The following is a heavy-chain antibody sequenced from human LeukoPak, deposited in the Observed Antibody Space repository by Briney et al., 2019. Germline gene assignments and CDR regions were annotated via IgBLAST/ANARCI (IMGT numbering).Heavy chain of an antibody. J-gene: IGHJ3*02. CDR3: ASQPWWIVVVPGAFDI. CDR1: GFTFSSYA. CDR2: ISGSGGST. D-gene: IGHD3-22*01. V-gene: IGHV3-23*01. Sequence: PGGSLRLSCAASGFTFSSYAMSWVRQAPGKGLEWVSAISGSGGSTYYADSVKGRFTISRDNSKNTLYLQMNSLRAEDTAVYYCASQPWWIVVVPGAFDIWGQGTMVTVSS.